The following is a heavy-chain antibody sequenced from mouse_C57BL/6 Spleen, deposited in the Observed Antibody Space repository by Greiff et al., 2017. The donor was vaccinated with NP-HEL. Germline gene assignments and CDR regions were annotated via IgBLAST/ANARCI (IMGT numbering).Heavy chain of an antibody. CDR1: GYTFTSYW. CDR3: AVVTTGSGYIDV. CDR2: IHPHSGST. D-gene: IGHD2-2*01. V-gene: IGHV1-64*01. Sequence: QVQLQQPGAELVKPGASVKLSCKASGYTFTSYWMHWVKQRPGQGLEWIGMIHPHSGSTNYNEKFQSKATLTVDKSSSTAYRQLSSLTSEDYAVDYFAVVTTGSGYIDVWGTGTTVTVSS. J-gene: IGHJ1*03.